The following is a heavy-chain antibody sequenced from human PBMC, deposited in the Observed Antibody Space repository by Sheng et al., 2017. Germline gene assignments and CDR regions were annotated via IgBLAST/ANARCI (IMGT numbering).Heavy chain of an antibody. V-gene: IGHV4-39*07. CDR3: ARVPVEARLDH. J-gene: IGHJ4*02. Sequence: QLQLQESGPGLVKASETLSLTCTVSGASISSRNYYWGWVRQPPGKGLEWIGTIYYSGSTYYNPSLKSRVTISVDTSKNQFSLKVSSVTAADTAVYYCARVPVEARLDHWGPGTLVTVSS. D-gene: IGHD6-6*01. CDR2: IYYSGST. CDR1: GASISSRNYY.